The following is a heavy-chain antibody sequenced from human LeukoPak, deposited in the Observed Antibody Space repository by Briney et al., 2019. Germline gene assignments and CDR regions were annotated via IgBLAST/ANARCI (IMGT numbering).Heavy chain of an antibody. J-gene: IGHJ4*02. D-gene: IGHD4-17*01. CDR1: GFTFDDHI. V-gene: IGHV3-43*01. CDR2: ISWDGAGA. CDR3: AKGEYGDTWSHIDY. Sequence: GGSLRLPCAASGFTFDDHIMHWVRQAPGKGLEWISLISWDGAGAYYAASVNGRFAISRDNMKKSLYLQMNSLTSEDTAVYYCAKGEYGDTWSHIDYWGQGTLVTVSS.